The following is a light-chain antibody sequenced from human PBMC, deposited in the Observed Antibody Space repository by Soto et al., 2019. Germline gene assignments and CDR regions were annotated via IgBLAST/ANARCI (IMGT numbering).Light chain of an antibody. J-gene: IGKJ1*01. CDR3: QQYNSYSWT. CDR1: QSITNL. CDR2: DAS. Sequence: DIQMTQSPSTLSASAGERVTISCRASQSITNLLAWYQQKPGKAPKLLIYDASTLESGVPSRFRGNGSGTEFTLIISSLQPDDLATYYCQQYNSYSWTFGRGTKVDIK. V-gene: IGKV1-5*01.